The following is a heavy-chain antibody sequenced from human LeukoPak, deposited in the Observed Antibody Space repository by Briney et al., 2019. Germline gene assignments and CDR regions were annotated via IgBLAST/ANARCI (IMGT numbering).Heavy chain of an antibody. V-gene: IGHV3-23*01. J-gene: IGHJ4*02. Sequence: PGGSLRLSCAASGLTFSSYAMSWVRQAPGKGLEWVSAISGSGGSTYYADSVKGRFTISRDNSKNTLYLQMNSLRAEDTAVYYCANSYGSGWYSSFDYWGQGTLVTVSS. CDR2: ISGSGGST. D-gene: IGHD6-19*01. CDR1: GLTFSSYA. CDR3: ANSYGSGWYSSFDY.